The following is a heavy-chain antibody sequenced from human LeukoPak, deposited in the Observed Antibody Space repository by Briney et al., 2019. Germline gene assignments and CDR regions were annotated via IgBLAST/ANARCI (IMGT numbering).Heavy chain of an antibody. V-gene: IGHV1-46*01. CDR1: GFTFSNYE. Sequence: PGGSLRLSCAASGFTFSNYEMHWVRQAPGQGLEWMGIINPSGGSTSYAQKFQGRVTMTRDMSTSTVYMELSSLRSEDTAVYYCATGIAVAAVVDYWGQGTLVTVSS. CDR2: INPSGGST. D-gene: IGHD6-19*01. CDR3: ATGIAVAAVVDY. J-gene: IGHJ4*02.